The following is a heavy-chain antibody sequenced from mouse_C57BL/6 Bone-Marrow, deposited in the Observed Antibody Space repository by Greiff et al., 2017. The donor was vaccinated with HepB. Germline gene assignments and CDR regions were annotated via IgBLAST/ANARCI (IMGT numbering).Heavy chain of an antibody. Sequence: QVQLQQSGAELVKPGASVKISCKASGYTFTDYYINWVKQRPGQGLEWIGKIGPGSGSTYYNEKFKGKATLTADKSSSTAYMQLSSLTSEDSAVYFCARERITTVVRNPYFDYWGQGTTLTVSS. CDR2: IGPGSGST. CDR3: ARERITTVVRNPYFDY. V-gene: IGHV1-77*01. D-gene: IGHD1-1*01. J-gene: IGHJ2*01. CDR1: GYTFTDYY.